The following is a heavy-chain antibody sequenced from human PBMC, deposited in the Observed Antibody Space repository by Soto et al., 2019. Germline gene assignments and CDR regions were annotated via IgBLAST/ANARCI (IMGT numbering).Heavy chain of an antibody. V-gene: IGHV1-18*01. CDR1: GYTFNSYG. CDR2: ISTYNGNT. Sequence: QVQLVQSGGEVKTPGASVKVSCKTSGYTFNSYGISWVRQAPGQGLEWMGWISTYNGNTNFAQKFKGRVTMTTDKSPTTVYMILRSLISDDTAVYYCARGSGYDHQAYWGQVTLVPVSS. J-gene: IGHJ4*02. D-gene: IGHD5-12*01. CDR3: ARGSGYDHQAY.